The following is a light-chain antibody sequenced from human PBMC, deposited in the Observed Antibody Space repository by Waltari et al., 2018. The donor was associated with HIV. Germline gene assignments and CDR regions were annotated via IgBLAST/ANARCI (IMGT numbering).Light chain of an antibody. Sequence: QSALTQPASVSGSPGQSITISCTGTSSDTGNYNLVSWYQLYPGKAPKLIIYEDNKRPSGVSNRFSGSKSADTASLTISGLLAEDEADYYCCAYAGGLEFGGGTKLTVL. CDR3: CAYAGGLE. CDR1: SSDTGNYNL. J-gene: IGLJ2*01. CDR2: EDN. V-gene: IGLV2-23*01.